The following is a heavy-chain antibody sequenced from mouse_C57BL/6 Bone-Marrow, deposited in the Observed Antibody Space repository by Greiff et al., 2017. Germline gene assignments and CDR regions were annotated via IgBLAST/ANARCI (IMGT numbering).Heavy chain of an antibody. D-gene: IGHD1-1*01. V-gene: IGHV1-69*01. CDR1: GYTFTSYW. CDR3: ARDPITTVAWFDY. Sequence: QVQLQQPGAELVMPGASVKLSCKASGYTFTSYWMHWVKQRPGQGLEWIGEIDASDSYTNYNQKFKGKSTLTVDKSSSTAYMQLSSLTSEDSAVYYCARDPITTVAWFDYWGQGTTLTVSS. J-gene: IGHJ2*01. CDR2: IDASDSYT.